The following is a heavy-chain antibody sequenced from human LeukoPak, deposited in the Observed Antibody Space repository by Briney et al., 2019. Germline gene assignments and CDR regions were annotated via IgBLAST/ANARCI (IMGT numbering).Heavy chain of an antibody. Sequence: PGRSLRLSCVASGFIFRNYSMHWVRQAPGKGLEWVAVGSHDGRNKIYGDSVKGRFTISRDNSKNTVYLQVHNLRPEDTAVYYCAKDRDSSTWSFFDFWGQGTLVTVSS. CDR3: AKDRDSSTWSFFDF. D-gene: IGHD6-13*01. J-gene: IGHJ4*02. CDR1: GFIFRNYS. V-gene: IGHV3-30*18. CDR2: GSHDGRNK.